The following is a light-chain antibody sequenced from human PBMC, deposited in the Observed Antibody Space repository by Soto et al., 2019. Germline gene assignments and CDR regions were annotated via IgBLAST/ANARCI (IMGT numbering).Light chain of an antibody. Sequence: QSVLTQPPSVSAAPGQTVTISCSGSSSNIGDNYVSWYQHLPGTAPTLLIYETNKRPSGIPDRFSGSKSGTSATLGITGLQTGDEDDYYCGTWDLSLGADVFGTGTKLTVL. CDR3: GTWDLSLGADV. V-gene: IGLV1-51*02. J-gene: IGLJ1*01. CDR2: ETN. CDR1: SSNIGDNY.